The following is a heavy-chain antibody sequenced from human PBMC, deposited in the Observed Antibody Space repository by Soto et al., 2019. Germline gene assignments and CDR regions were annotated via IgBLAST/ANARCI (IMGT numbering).Heavy chain of an antibody. Sequence: PSETLSLTCAAYGGSFSGYYLSWIRQPPGKGLEWIGEINHRGSTKCIPSLKSRVTISVDTSKNQISLKLSSVTAADTAVYYCARGDILTGYSHWGQGTLVTVSS. CDR2: INHRGST. CDR1: GGSFSGYY. J-gene: IGHJ4*02. CDR3: ARGDILTGYSH. D-gene: IGHD3-9*01. V-gene: IGHV4-34*01.